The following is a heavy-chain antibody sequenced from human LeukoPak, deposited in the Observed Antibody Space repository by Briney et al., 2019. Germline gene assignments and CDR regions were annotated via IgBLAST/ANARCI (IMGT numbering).Heavy chain of an antibody. V-gene: IGHV1-69*05. CDR3: ARGRVGATRGLDY. CDR1: GGTFSSYA. D-gene: IGHD1-26*01. J-gene: IGHJ4*02. Sequence: SVKVSCKASGGTFSSYAISWVRQAPGQGLEWMGGIIPIFGTANYAQKFQGRVTITTDESTSTAYMELSRLRSDDTAVYYCARGRVGATRGLDYWGQGTLVTVSS. CDR2: IIPIFGTA.